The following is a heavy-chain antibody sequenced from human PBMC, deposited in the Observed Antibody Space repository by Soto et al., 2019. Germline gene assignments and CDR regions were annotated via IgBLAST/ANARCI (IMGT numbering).Heavy chain of an antibody. CDR3: ARGYSYGYGGKNWFDP. CDR1: GGSISSGGYY. CDR2: IYYSGST. J-gene: IGHJ5*02. D-gene: IGHD5-18*01. Sequence: SETLSLTCTVSGGSISSGGYYWSWIRQHPGKGLEWIGYIYYSGSTYYNPSLKSRVTISVDTSKNQLSLKLSSVTAADTAVYYCARGYSYGYGGKNWFDPWGQGTLVTVSS. V-gene: IGHV4-31*03.